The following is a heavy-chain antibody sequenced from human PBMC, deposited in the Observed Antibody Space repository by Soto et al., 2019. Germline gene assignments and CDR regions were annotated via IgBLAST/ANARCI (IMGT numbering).Heavy chain of an antibody. V-gene: IGHV1-46*01. CDR1: GYTFTSYY. Sequence: GASVKVSCKASGYTFTSYYMHWVRQAPGQGLEWMGIINPSGGSTSYAQKFQGRVTMTRDTSTSTVYMELSSLRSEDTAVYYCASQGNYYDSSGYFHYGMDVWGQGTTVTVSS. J-gene: IGHJ6*02. CDR3: ASQGNYYDSSGYFHYGMDV. D-gene: IGHD3-22*01. CDR2: INPSGGST.